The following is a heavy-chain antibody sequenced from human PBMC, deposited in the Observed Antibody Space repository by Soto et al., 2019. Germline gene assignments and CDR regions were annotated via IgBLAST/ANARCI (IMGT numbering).Heavy chain of an antibody. V-gene: IGHV3-33*01. J-gene: IGHJ6*02. D-gene: IGHD5-12*01. CDR1: GFTFSSYG. CDR2: IWYDGSNK. CDR3: ARVARDGYVLYGMDV. Sequence: GGSLRLSCAASGFTFSSYGMHWVRQAPGKGLEWVAVIWYDGSNKYYADSVKGRFTISRDNSKSTLYLQMNSLRAEDTAVYYCARVARDGYVLYGMDVWGQGTTVTVSS.